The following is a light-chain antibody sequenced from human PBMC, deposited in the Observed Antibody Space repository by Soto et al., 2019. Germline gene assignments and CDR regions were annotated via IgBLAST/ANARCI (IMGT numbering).Light chain of an antibody. CDR3: HQYDMSPWT. V-gene: IGKV3-20*01. J-gene: IGKJ1*01. CDR2: GAT. Sequence: IVMTHAPATLSVSPGERAALSFRASQSVSILLAWYQQKPGQAPRLLIYGATDRATGIPDRFSGSESGTDFTLTISRLEPEDFAVYYCHQYDMSPWTFGQGTKVDIK. CDR1: QSVSIL.